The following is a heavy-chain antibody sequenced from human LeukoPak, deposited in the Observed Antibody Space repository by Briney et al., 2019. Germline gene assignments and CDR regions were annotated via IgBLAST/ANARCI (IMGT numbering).Heavy chain of an antibody. CDR2: IYYSGST. J-gene: IGHJ3*02. CDR3: ARDSGGDGYNTAFDI. D-gene: IGHD5-24*01. Sequence: SETLSLTCTVSGGSISSSSYYWGWIRQPPGKGLEWIGSIYYSGSTYYNPSLKSRVTISVDTSKNQFSLKLSSVTAADTAVYYCARDSGGDGYNTAFDIWGQGTMVTVSS. V-gene: IGHV4-39*07. CDR1: GGSISSSSYY.